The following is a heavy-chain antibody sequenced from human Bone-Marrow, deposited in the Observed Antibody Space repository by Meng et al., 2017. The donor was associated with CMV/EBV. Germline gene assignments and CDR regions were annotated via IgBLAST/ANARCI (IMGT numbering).Heavy chain of an antibody. Sequence: SETLSLTCAVYGGSFSGYYWSWIRQPPGKGLEWIGEINHSGSTNYNPSLKSRVTISVDTSKNQFSLKLSSVTAADTAVYYCARARDIVVVPAVYYYYYYGMDVCGQASTVTVSS. CDR3: ARARDIVVVPAVYYYYYYGMDV. CDR2: INHSGST. D-gene: IGHD2-2*01. V-gene: IGHV4-34*01. J-gene: IGHJ6*02. CDR1: GGSFSGYY.